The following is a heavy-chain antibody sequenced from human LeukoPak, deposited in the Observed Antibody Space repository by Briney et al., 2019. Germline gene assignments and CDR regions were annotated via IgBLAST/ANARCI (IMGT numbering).Heavy chain of an antibody. V-gene: IGHV3-30*04. CDR1: GFTFSSYA. CDR3: ARDRLSSGWAYFDY. D-gene: IGHD6-19*01. J-gene: IGHJ4*02. CDR2: ISYDGSNK. Sequence: PGRSLRLSCAASGFTFSSYAMHWVRQAPGKGLEWVAVISYDGSNKYYADSVKGRFTISRDNSNNTLYQQMNSLRAEDTAVYYCARDRLSSGWAYFDYWGQGTLVTVSS.